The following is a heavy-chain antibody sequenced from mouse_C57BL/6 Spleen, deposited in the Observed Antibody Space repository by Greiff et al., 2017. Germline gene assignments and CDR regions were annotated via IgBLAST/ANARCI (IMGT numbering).Heavy chain of an antibody. CDR3: ARIYYGNYDSFAY. D-gene: IGHD2-1*01. CDR2: IDPSDSYT. CDR1: GYTFTSYW. J-gene: IGHJ3*01. Sequence: QVQLQQPGAELVMPGASVKLSCKASGYTFTSYWMHWVKQRPGQGLEWIGEIDPSDSYTNYNQKFKGKSTLTVDKSSSTAYMQLSSLTSEDSAVYYCARIYYGNYDSFAYWGQGTLVTVSA. V-gene: IGHV1-69*01.